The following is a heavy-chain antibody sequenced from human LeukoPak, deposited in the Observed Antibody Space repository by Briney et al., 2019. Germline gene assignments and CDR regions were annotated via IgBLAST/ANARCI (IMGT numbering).Heavy chain of an antibody. CDR2: IIPIFGTA. D-gene: IGHD2-15*01. CDR1: GGSFNNYG. Sequence: SVKVSCKASGGSFNNYGISWVRQAPGQGLEWMGGIIPIFGTANYAQKFQGRITITADESTSTAYMELSSLRSDDTAVYYCARDLGGSCWSYFDYWGQGTLVTVSS. CDR3: ARDLGGSCWSYFDY. V-gene: IGHV1-69*13. J-gene: IGHJ4*02.